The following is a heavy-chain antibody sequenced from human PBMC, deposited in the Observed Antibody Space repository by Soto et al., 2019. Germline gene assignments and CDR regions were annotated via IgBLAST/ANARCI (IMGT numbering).Heavy chain of an antibody. J-gene: IGHJ3*02. V-gene: IGHV3-23*01. CDR1: GFTFSSYA. CDR2: ISGSGGST. Sequence: PVGTLILSCAASGFTFSSYAMSWVRQAPGKGLEWVSAISGSGGSTYYADSVKGRFTISRDNSKNTLYLQMNSLRAEDTAVYYCAKDPGSMTTVTTDDIWGQGTMVTVSS. CDR3: AKDPGSMTTVTTDDI. D-gene: IGHD4-17*01.